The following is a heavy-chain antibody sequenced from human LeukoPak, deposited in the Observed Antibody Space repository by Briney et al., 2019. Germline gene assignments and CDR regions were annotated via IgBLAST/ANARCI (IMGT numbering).Heavy chain of an antibody. CDR2: SYYSGST. Sequence: SETLSLTCTVSGGSISSSSYYWGWIRQPPEKGLEWIGYSYYSGSTNYNPSLKSRVTISVDTSKNQVSLQLNSVTPEDTAVYYCGRGFCESSPVAFDTWGQGTVVTVSS. D-gene: IGHD3-3*01. CDR1: GGSISSSSYY. V-gene: IGHV4-61*05. J-gene: IGHJ3*02. CDR3: GRGFCESSPVAFDT.